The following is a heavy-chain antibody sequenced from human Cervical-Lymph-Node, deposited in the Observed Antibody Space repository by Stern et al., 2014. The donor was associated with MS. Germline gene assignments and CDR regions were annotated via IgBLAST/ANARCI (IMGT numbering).Heavy chain of an antibody. CDR1: GYTFTSYS. J-gene: IGHJ6*02. V-gene: IGHV1-3*01. CDR3: ARGNDRQYYYYGMDV. Sequence: QVQLVQSGAEVKKPGASVKVSCKASGYTFTSYSMHWVRQAPGQRLEWMGWINAGNGKTKYSQKCQGRVTITRDTSASTDYMELSSLTSEDTALYYCARGNDRQYYYYGMDVWGQGTTVTVSS. CDR2: INAGNGKT.